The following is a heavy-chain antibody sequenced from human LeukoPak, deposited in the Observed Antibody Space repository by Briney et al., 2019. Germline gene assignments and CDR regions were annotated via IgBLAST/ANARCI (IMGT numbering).Heavy chain of an antibody. J-gene: IGHJ2*01. CDR1: GFTFRRNG. CDR3: ARDGPNWYFDF. V-gene: IGHV3-33*01. Sequence: GGSLRLSCAAPGFTFRRNGMHWVRQAPSKGLEWVAVIWNDGSNKYYVDSVKGRFTISRDNSKNTLYLEMNSLRVEDTAVYYCARDGPNWYFDFWGRGTLVTVSS. CDR2: IWNDGSNK.